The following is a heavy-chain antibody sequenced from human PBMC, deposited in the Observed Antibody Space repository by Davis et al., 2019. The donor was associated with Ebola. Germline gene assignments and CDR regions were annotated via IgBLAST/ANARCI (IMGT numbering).Heavy chain of an antibody. J-gene: IGHJ4*02. Sequence: GESLKISCKGFGYSFISYWIGWVRQMPGKGLEWMGIIYPGDSDTRYRPSFQGQVTISADKSISTAYLHWSSLKASDTAMYYCARASLARTGDGLEYWGQGTLVTVSS. D-gene: IGHD7-27*01. CDR1: GYSFISYW. CDR3: ARASLARTGDGLEY. CDR2: IYPGDSDT. V-gene: IGHV5-51*01.